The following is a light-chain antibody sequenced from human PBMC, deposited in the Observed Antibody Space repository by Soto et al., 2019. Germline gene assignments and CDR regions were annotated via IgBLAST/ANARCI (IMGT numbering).Light chain of an antibody. Sequence: DIQLTQSPSLLSASVGDRVTITCRASPGISSYLAWYQQKPGKAPELLIFSASTLVSGVPSRFSGSGSETEFTLTISSLQPEDSAIYSCQQLNSFPFTFGPGTK. CDR1: PGISSY. V-gene: IGKV1-9*01. J-gene: IGKJ3*01. CDR2: SAS. CDR3: QQLNSFPFT.